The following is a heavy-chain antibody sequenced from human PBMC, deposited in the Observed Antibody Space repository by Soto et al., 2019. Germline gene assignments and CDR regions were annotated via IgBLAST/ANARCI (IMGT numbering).Heavy chain of an antibody. J-gene: IGHJ6*02. CDR3: ARVNLDYVTGMDV. CDR1: GGSISDY. CDR2: IYNSGTT. Sequence: QVHLQESGPGLVKPSQTLSLTCTVSGGSISDYWSWIRQHPGKGLEGIGYIYNSGTTYYNPSLKSRSNTSIDTSKTQFSLQLSSVTAADTAVYYCARVNLDYVTGMDVWGQWTTV. V-gene: IGHV4-31*03. D-gene: IGHD4-17*01.